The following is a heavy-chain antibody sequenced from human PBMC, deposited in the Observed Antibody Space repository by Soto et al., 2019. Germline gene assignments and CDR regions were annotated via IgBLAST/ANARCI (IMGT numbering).Heavy chain of an antibody. CDR3: ARDLNYGDYLNTYGMDV. CDR2: INPNSGGT. J-gene: IGHJ6*02. V-gene: IGHV1-2*04. Sequence: ASVKVSCKASGYTFTGYYMHWVRQAPGQGLEWMGWINPNSGGTNYAQKFQGWVTMTRDTSISTAYMELSRLRSDDTAVYYCARDLNYGDYLNTYGMDVWGQGTTVTVSS. D-gene: IGHD4-17*01. CDR1: GYTFTGYY.